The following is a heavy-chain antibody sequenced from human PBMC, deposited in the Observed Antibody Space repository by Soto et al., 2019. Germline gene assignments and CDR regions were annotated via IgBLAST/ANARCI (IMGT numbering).Heavy chain of an antibody. V-gene: IGHV5-51*01. D-gene: IGHD5-12*01. CDR3: ARPLIDSGGEFDY. Sequence: RGESLKISCNGSGYSFTIYCIGWVLRMPGKGLEWMGIIYPGDSDTRYSPSFQGQVTISADKFISTAYLQWSSLKASDTAMYYCARPLIDSGGEFDYWGQGTLVTVSS. J-gene: IGHJ4*02. CDR2: IYPGDSDT. CDR1: GYSFTIYC.